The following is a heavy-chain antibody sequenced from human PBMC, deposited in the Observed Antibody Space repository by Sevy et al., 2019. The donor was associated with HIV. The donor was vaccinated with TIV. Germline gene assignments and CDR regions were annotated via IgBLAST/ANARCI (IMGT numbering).Heavy chain of an antibody. CDR1: GFTFSSYS. Sequence: GGSLRLSCTASGFTFSSYSMYWVRQAPGKGLEWVSSISSSSSYIYYADSVKGRFTISRDNAKNSLYLQMNSLRAEDTAVYYCARRHTARSQNKAAGATGMKGEFDYWGQGTLVTVSS. CDR2: ISSSSSYI. J-gene: IGHJ4*02. D-gene: IGHD1-1*01. V-gene: IGHV3-21*01. CDR3: ARRHTARSQNKAAGATGMKGEFDY.